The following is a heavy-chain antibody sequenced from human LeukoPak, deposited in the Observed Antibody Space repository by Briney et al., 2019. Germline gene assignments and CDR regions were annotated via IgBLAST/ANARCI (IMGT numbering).Heavy chain of an antibody. V-gene: IGHV3-21*01. CDR2: ISSSSSYI. D-gene: IGHD3-3*01. Sequence: KPGGSLRLSCAASGFTFSSYSMNWVRQAPGKGLEWVSSISSSSSYIYYADSVKGRFTISRDNAKNSLYLQMNSLRAEDTAVYYCASPKFYDFWSGYPDNQDYWGQGTLVTVSS. CDR3: ASPKFYDFWSGYPDNQDY. J-gene: IGHJ4*02. CDR1: GFTFSSYS.